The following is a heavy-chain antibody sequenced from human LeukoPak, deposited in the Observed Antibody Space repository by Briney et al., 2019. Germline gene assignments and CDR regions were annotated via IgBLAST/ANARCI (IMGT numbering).Heavy chain of an antibody. CDR2: IVVGSGNT. CDR1: GFTFTSSA. V-gene: IGHV1-58*01. J-gene: IGHJ4*02. CDR3: ARERRGFIGYSYGFYFDY. D-gene: IGHD5-18*01. Sequence: SVKVSCKASGFTFTSSAVQWVRQARGQRLEWIGWIVVGSGNTNYAQKFQERVTITRDMSTSTAYMELSSLRSEDTAVYYCARERRGFIGYSYGFYFDYWGQGTLVTVSS.